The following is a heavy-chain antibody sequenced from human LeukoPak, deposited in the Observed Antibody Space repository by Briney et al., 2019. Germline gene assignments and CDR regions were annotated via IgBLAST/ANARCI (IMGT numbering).Heavy chain of an antibody. CDR1: RGSITTAN. CDR3: ARPGGYSTSSSP. CDR2: TSNSGII. D-gene: IGHD6-13*01. J-gene: IGHJ5*02. Sequence: LETPSLTCTQSRGSITTANWNWIPEPPREGLEWIGYTSNSGIITYNPSLKSRVTISVDTSKTQFSLKLNSVTAADTAVYFCARPGGYSTSSSPWGQGTLVTVSS. V-gene: IGHV4-59*01.